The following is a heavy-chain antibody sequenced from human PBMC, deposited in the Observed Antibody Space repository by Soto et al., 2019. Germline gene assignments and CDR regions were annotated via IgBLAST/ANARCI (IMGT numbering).Heavy chain of an antibody. J-gene: IGHJ4*02. Sequence: QVQLVQSGAEVKKPGASVKVSCKASGYTFTSYGISWVRQAPGQGLEWMGWISDYNGNTNYAQKHQGRVTMTTDTATITAYMALRSLRSDDTAVYYCARESVEKSSDYWGQGTLVTVSS. CDR3: ARESVEKSSDY. CDR1: GYTFTSYG. CDR2: ISDYNGNT. V-gene: IGHV1-18*01. D-gene: IGHD3-3*01.